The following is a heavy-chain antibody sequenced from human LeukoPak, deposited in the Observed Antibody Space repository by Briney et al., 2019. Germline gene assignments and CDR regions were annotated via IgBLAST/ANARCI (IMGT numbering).Heavy chain of an antibody. CDR3: TTEPSDCACY. CDR2: IYGSGST. V-gene: IGHV3-53*01. CDR1: GFTLSEDY. Sequence: GGSLRLSCAASGFTLSEDYMSWARQAPGKGLEWVSVIYGSGSTYYADSVKGRFTISRDNSKNTLYLQMNSLRAEDTAVYYCTTEPSDCACYWRRATLVTVSS. J-gene: IGHJ4*02. D-gene: IGHD2-21*01.